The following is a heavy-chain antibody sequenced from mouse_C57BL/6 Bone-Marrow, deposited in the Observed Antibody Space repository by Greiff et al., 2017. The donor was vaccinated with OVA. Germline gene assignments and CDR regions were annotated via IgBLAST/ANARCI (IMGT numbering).Heavy chain of an antibody. CDR1: GFTFSSYT. J-gene: IGHJ3*01. V-gene: IGHV5-9*01. CDR2: ISRGGGNT. CDR3: ARPAFAY. Sequence: EVKVEESGGGLVKPGGSLKLSCAASGFTFSSYTMSWVRQTPEKRLEWVATISRGGGNTYYPDSVKGRFTISRDNAKNTLYLQMSSLRSEDTALYYCARPAFAYWGQGTLVTVSA.